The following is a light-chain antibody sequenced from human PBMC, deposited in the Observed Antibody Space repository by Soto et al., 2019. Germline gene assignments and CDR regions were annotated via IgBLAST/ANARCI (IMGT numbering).Light chain of an antibody. CDR3: YSYAGITGV. Sequence: QSVLTQPRSVSGSPGQSVTISCTGTSSDVGGYNYVSWYQHHPGKAPKLMIYDVTKRPSGVPDRFSGSKSGNTASLTISGLQAEDEADYYCYSYAGITGVFGGGTKVTVL. J-gene: IGLJ2*01. CDR1: SSDVGGYNY. CDR2: DVT. V-gene: IGLV2-11*01.